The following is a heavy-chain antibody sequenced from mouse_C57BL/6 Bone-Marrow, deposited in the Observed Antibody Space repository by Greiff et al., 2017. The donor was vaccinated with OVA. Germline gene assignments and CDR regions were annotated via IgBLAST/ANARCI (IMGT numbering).Heavy chain of an antibody. J-gene: IGHJ3*01. D-gene: IGHD2-1*01. CDR1: GYTFTSYW. CDR2: IYPGNSDT. Sequence: VQLQQSGTVLARPGASVKMSCKTSGYTFTSYWMHWVKQRPGQGLEWIGAIYPGNSDTSYNQKFKGKAKLTAVTSASPAYLELSSLTNEDSAVDYCTRVYYGWCAYWGQGTLVTVSA. V-gene: IGHV1-5*01. CDR3: TRVYYGWCAY.